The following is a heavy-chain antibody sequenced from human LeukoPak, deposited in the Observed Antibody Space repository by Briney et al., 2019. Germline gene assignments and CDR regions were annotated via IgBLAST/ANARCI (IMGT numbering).Heavy chain of an antibody. D-gene: IGHD3-10*01. Sequence: PGGSLRLSCAASGFTFSDCAVHWVRQAPGKGLEWVALISYDGSNKYYADSVKGRFTISRDNSKNTMSLQMNSLRREDTAVYYCASRTNSGPPFWGQGTLVTASS. CDR3: ASRTNSGPPF. CDR1: GFTFSDCA. J-gene: IGHJ1*01. V-gene: IGHV3-30-3*01. CDR2: ISYDGSNK.